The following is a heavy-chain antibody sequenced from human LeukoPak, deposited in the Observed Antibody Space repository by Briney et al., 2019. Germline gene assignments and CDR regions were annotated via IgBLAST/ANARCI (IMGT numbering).Heavy chain of an antibody. Sequence: PGGSLRLPCAASGFTFTNYWMTWVRQAPGKGPEWVANIRQDGSETNYVDSVRGRFTIARDNTKNSLYLQMTSLRGEDTAVYYCASGAGKPGNTPWCFDYWGQGALVTVSS. D-gene: IGHD1-7*01. V-gene: IGHV3-7*01. J-gene: IGHJ4*02. CDR3: ASGAGKPGNTPWCFDY. CDR1: GFTFTNYW. CDR2: IRQDGSET.